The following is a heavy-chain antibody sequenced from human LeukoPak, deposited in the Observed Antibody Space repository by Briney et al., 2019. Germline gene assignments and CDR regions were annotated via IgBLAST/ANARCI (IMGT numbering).Heavy chain of an antibody. CDR1: GFTFSSYA. V-gene: IGHV3-23*01. CDR2: ISDSGDST. CDR3: AKSSWQQLARGYFDY. Sequence: GGSLRLSCAASGFTFSSYAMSWVRQAPGKGLEWVSAISDSGDSTYYADSVKGRFTISRDNSKNTLYLQMNSLRAEDTAVYYCAKSSWQQLARGYFDYWGQGTLVTVSS. J-gene: IGHJ4*02. D-gene: IGHD6-13*01.